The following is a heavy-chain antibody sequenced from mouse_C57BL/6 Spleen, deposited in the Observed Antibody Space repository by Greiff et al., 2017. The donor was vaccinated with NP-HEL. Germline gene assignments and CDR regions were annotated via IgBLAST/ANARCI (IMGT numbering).Heavy chain of an antibody. D-gene: IGHD1-1*01. Sequence: VQLQQSGTVLARPGASVKMSCKTSGYTFTSYWIHWVKQRPGQGLEWIGAIYPGNSDTSYNQKFKGKAKLTAVTSASTAYMELSSLTNEDSAVYYCTRYVSSTVVGYFDVWGTGTTVTVSS. V-gene: IGHV1-5*01. CDR1: GYTFTSYW. CDR3: TRYVSSTVVGYFDV. J-gene: IGHJ1*03. CDR2: IYPGNSDT.